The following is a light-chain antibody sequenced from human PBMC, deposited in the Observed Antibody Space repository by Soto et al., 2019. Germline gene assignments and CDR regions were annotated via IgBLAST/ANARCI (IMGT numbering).Light chain of an antibody. J-gene: IGKJ1*01. CDR2: AAS. Sequence: DIQMTQSPSSLSSSVPARVTITCLASQSISSYLNWYQQKPGKAPKLLIYAASSLQSGVPSRFSGSGSGTDFTLTISSLQPEDFATYFCQQTYSAPPTFGQGTKVDNK. CDR3: QQTYSAPPT. V-gene: IGKV1-39*01. CDR1: QSISSY.